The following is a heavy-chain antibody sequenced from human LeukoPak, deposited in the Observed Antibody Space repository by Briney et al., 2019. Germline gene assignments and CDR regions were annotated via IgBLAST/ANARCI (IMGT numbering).Heavy chain of an antibody. V-gene: IGHV4-39*01. CDR3: ARQVTFGYAYAYYFDY. J-gene: IGHJ4*02. CDR2: IHNSEST. D-gene: IGHD5-18*01. Sequence: PSETLSLTCTVSGGSISTGYYYWGWIRQPPGKGLEWIGNIHNSESTYYNPSLKSRVTISVDTSKNQFSLKLSSVTAADTAVYYCARQVTFGYAYAYYFDYWGQGSLVTVSS. CDR1: GGSISTGYYY.